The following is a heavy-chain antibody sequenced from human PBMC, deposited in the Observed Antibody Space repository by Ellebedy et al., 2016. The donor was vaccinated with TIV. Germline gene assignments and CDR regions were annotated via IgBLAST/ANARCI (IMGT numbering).Heavy chain of an antibody. CDR2: INHSGST. J-gene: IGHJ6*02. Sequence: MPSETLSLTCAVYGGSFSGYYWTWIRQPPGKGLEWIGDINHSGSTNYNPSLKSRVTISVDTSKNQFSLDMTSVTAADTATYYCARDLGRYGMDVWGQGTTVTVSS. V-gene: IGHV4-34*01. CDR3: ARDLGRYGMDV. CDR1: GGSFSGYY.